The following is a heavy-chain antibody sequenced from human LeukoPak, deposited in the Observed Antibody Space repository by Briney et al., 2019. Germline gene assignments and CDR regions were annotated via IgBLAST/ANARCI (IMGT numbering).Heavy chain of an antibody. J-gene: IGHJ4*02. V-gene: IGHV3-23*01. Sequence: GGSLRLSCAASGFTFSSYAMSWVRQAPGKGLEWVSGISDSGGGAYYADSVKGRFTISRDNSKNTLYLQMNSLRAEDTAVYYCAKLPGRAADYWGQGTLVTVSS. CDR3: AKLPGRAADY. CDR2: ISDSGGGA. CDR1: GFTFSSYA.